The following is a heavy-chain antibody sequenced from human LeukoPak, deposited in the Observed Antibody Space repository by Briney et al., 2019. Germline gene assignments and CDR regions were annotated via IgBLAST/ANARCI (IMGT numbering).Heavy chain of an antibody. CDR3: ARRGYSSGWESSYYFGY. D-gene: IGHD6-19*01. CDR2: IYYSGST. V-gene: IGHV4-59*08. J-gene: IGHJ4*02. Sequence: SETLSLTCTVSGGSISSSYWSWIRQPPGKGLEWIGYIYYSGSTNYNPSLKSRVTMSVDTSKNQFSLKLSSVTAADTAVYYCARRGYSSGWESSYYFGYWGQGTLVTVSS. CDR1: GGSISSSY.